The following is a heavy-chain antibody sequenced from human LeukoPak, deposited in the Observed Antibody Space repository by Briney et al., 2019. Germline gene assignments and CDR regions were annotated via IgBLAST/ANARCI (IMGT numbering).Heavy chain of an antibody. CDR3: ARRGDSDDY. V-gene: IGHV4-39*01. CDR2: IYYSGRT. Sequence: SETLSLTCTVSGGSISSSSYYWGWIRQPPGKGLEWIGSIYYSGRTYYNPSLKSRVSISVNASKNQFSLKLSSVTAADTAVYYCARRGDSDDYWGQGTLVTVSS. J-gene: IGHJ4*02. CDR1: GGSISSSSYY. D-gene: IGHD3-10*01.